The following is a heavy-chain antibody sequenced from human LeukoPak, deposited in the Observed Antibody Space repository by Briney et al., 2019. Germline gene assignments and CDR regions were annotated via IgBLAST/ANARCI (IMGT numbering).Heavy chain of an antibody. CDR1: GFTFSSYA. D-gene: IGHD5-18*01. CDR3: ASSKGIQNYYYGMDV. CDR2: ISYDGSNK. V-gene: IGHV3-30-3*01. J-gene: IGHJ6*02. Sequence: GGSLRLSCAASGFTFSSYAMHWVRQAPGKGLEWVAVISYDGSNKYYADSVKGRFTISKDNSKNTLYLQMNGLRAEDTAVYYCASSKGIQNYYYGMDVWGQGTTVTVSS.